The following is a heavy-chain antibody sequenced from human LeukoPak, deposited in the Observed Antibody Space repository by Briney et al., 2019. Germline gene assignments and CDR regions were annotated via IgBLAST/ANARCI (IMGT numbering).Heavy chain of an antibody. V-gene: IGHV3-21*01. CDR2: ISSSSSFI. J-gene: IGHJ4*02. Sequence: GGSLRLSCAASGFTFSSYSMDWVRQAPGKGLEWVSSISSSSSFIYYADSVKGRFTISRDNAKNSLYLQMNSLRAEDTAVYYCARTGYCSSISCPSLFYFDYWGQGALVTVSS. CDR3: ARTGYCSSISCPSLFYFDY. CDR1: GFTFSSYS. D-gene: IGHD2-2*03.